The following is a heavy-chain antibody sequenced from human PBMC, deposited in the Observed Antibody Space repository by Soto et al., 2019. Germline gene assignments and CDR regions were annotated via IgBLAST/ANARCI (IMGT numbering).Heavy chain of an antibody. D-gene: IGHD2-15*01. CDR3: ARDPQELGSSYMDV. Sequence: GGSLRLSCAASGFTFSDYYMSWIRQAPGKGLEWVSYISSSGSTIYYADSVKGRFTISRDNAKNSLYLQMNSLRAEDTAVYYCARDPQELGSSYMDVWGKGTTVTVYS. V-gene: IGHV3-11*01. J-gene: IGHJ6*03. CDR1: GFTFSDYY. CDR2: ISSSGSTI.